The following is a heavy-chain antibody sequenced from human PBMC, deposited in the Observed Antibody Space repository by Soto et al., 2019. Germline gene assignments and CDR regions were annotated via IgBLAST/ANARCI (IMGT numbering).Heavy chain of an antibody. J-gene: IGHJ4*02. CDR1: GDSVSTNNAA. CDR3: ARHETLHGGYDY. CDR2: TYFDSTWYA. Sequence: PSQTLSLTCAISGDSVSTNNAAWNWIRQSPSRGLEWLGRTYFDSTWYADYEVSVKSRISIKPDTSKNQVSLKLSSVTAADTAVYYCARHETLHGGYDYWGQGTLVTVSS. D-gene: IGHD5-12*01. V-gene: IGHV6-1*01.